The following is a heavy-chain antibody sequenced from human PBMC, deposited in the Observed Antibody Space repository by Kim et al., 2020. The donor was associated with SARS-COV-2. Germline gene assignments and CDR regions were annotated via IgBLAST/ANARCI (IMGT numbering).Heavy chain of an antibody. CDR3: ARGEKNYYGSVSHYPRRVQDWFNP. V-gene: IGHV3-11*06. CDR1: GFTFSDYY. D-gene: IGHD3-10*01. CDR2: ISSSSSYT. J-gene: IGHJ5*02. Sequence: GGSLRLSCAASGFTFSDYYMSWIRQAPGKGLEWVSYISSSSSYTNYADSVKGRFTISRDNAKNSLYLQMNSLRAEDTAVYYCARGEKNYYGSVSHYPRRVQDWFNPWGQGTLVTVSS.